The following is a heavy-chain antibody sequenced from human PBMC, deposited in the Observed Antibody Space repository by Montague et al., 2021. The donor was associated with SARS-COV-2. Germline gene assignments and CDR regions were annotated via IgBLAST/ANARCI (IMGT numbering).Heavy chain of an antibody. CDR2: ISMTGRHT. CDR3: ARQFGSGIARAFDI. V-gene: IGHV3-11*03. J-gene: IGHJ3*02. D-gene: IGHD3-10*01. Sequence: SLRLSCAASGFTFSDYYMSWIRQAPGRGLEWVSYISMTGRHTNSAGSVKGRFTISRDNAKKSHHLQMNSLRAEDTAVYYCARQFGSGIARAFDIWGQGIMVTVSS. CDR1: GFTFSDYY.